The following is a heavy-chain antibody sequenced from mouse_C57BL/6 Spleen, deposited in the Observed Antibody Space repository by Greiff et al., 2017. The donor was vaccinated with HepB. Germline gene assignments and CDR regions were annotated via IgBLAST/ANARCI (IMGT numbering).Heavy chain of an antibody. CDR2: INYDGSST. V-gene: IGHV5-16*01. CDR3: ARIYYGSSVDY. J-gene: IGHJ2*01. D-gene: IGHD1-1*01. CDR1: GFTFSDYY. Sequence: EVQLQQSEGGLVQPGSSMKLSCTASGFTFSDYYMAWVRQVPEKGLEWVANINYDGSSTYYLDSLKSRFIISRDNAKNILYLQMSSLKSEDTATYYCARIYYGSSVDYWGQGTTLTVSS.